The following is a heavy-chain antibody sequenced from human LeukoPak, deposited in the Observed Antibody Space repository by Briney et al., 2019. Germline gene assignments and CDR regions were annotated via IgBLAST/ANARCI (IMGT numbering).Heavy chain of an antibody. J-gene: IGHJ4*02. CDR3: ARAGRYFDY. CDR1: GFTFSSYS. V-gene: IGHV3-21*01. D-gene: IGHD1-26*01. CDR2: ISSSSSYI. Sequence: GGSLRLSCAASGFTFSSYSMNWVRQAPGKGLEWVSSISSSSSYIYCADSVKGRFTISRDNAKDSLYLQMNSLRAEDTAVYYCARAGRYFDYWGQGTLVTVSS.